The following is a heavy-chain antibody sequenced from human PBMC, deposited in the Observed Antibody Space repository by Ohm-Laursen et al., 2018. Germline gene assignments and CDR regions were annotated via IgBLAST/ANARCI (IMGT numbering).Heavy chain of an antibody. Sequence: SLRLSCAASGFTFDDYAMHWVRQAPGKGLEWVSGISWSSNNIAYADSVKGRFTISRDNAKNSLYLQMNSLRIEDTALYYCAKGIPYYFDFWGQGTLVTVSS. V-gene: IGHV3-9*01. D-gene: IGHD2-2*02. CDR2: ISWSSNNI. CDR1: GFTFDDYA. CDR3: AKGIPYYFDF. J-gene: IGHJ4*02.